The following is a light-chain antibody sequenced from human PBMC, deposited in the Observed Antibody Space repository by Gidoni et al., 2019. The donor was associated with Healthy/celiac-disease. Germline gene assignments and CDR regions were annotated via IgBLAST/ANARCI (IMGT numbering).Light chain of an antibody. CDR2: DVS. V-gene: IGLV2-14*01. CDR3: SSYTSSSTSVV. J-gene: IGLJ2*01. CDR1: SSDVGGYNY. Sequence: QSALPQPASVSGSPGQSITIPCTGTSSDVGGYNYVSWYQQHPGKAPKLMIYDVSNRPSGVSNRFSGSKSGNTASLTISGLQAEDEADYYCSSYTSSSTSVVFGGGTKLTVL.